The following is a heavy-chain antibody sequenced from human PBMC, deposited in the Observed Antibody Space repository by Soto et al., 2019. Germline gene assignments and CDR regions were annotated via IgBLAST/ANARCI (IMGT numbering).Heavy chain of an antibody. J-gene: IGHJ6*02. V-gene: IGHV1-69*12. CDR3: ARSPSFGVVIRDYYGMDV. CDR2: IIPIFGTA. D-gene: IGHD3-3*01. Sequence: QVQLVQSGAEVKKPGSSVKVSCKASGGTFSSYAISWVRQAPGQGLEWMGVIIPIFGTANYAQKFQGRVTITADESTSTAYMELSSLRSEDTAVYYCARSPSFGVVIRDYYGMDVWGQGTTVTVSS. CDR1: GGTFSSYA.